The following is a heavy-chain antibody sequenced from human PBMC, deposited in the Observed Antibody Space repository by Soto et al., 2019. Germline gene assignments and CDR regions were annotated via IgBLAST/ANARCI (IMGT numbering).Heavy chain of an antibody. CDR2: ISGSGGST. V-gene: IGHV3-23*01. Sequence: GGSLRLSCAASGFTFSSYAMSWVRQAPGKGLEWVSAISGSGGSTYYADSVKGRFTISRDNSKNTLYLQMNSLRAEDTAVYYCARMVRGIYYYYMDVWGKGTTVTVSS. J-gene: IGHJ6*03. CDR1: GFTFSSYA. D-gene: IGHD3-10*01. CDR3: ARMVRGIYYYYMDV.